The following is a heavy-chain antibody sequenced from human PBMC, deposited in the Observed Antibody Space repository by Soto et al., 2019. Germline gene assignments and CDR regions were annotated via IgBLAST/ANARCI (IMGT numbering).Heavy chain of an antibody. CDR2: IYYSGST. J-gene: IGHJ5*02. Sequence: PSETLSLTCTVSGSSISSSSYYWGWIRQPPGKGLEWIGSIYYSGSTYYNPSLKSRVTISVDTSKNQFSLKLSSVTAADTAVYYCARLGKQLWLLSWFDPWGQGTLVTVSS. D-gene: IGHD5-18*01. CDR3: ARLGKQLWLLSWFDP. CDR1: GSSISSSSYY. V-gene: IGHV4-39*01.